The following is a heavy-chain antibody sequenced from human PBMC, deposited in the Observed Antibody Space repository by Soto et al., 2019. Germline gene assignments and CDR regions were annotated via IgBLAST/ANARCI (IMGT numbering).Heavy chain of an antibody. CDR3: ARDLPTMDI. CDR2: IRAYKGNT. J-gene: IGHJ6*02. V-gene: IGHV1-18*01. Sequence: QVQLVQSGAEVKKPGASVKVSCKASGYPFTSNGISWVRKAPGQGLEWMGWIRAYKGNTNYAQKLQGRVTMTTDTSTSTAYMELRSVKYDDTAVYYCARDLPTMDIWGQGTTVTVSS. CDR1: GYPFTSNG. D-gene: IGHD4-4*01.